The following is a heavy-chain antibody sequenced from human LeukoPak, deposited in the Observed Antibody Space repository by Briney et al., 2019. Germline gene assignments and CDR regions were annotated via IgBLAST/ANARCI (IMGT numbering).Heavy chain of an antibody. CDR1: GYTFTSYG. J-gene: IGHJ6*03. CDR2: ISAYNGNT. CDR3: ARAPNMWFYYMDV. D-gene: IGHD2-21*01. Sequence: AAVKLSCTASGYTFTSYGISWVRQAPGQGLEWMGWISAYNGNTNHAQKLQGRVTMTTDTSTSTAYMELRSLRSDDTAVYYCARAPNMWFYYMDVWGKGTTVTVSS. V-gene: IGHV1-18*01.